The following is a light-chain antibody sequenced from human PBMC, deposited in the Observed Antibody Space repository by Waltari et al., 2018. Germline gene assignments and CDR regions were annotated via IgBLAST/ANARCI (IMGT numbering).Light chain of an antibody. CDR1: KLGDKY. Sequence: SYELTQPPSVSVSPGQTASITCSGDKLGDKYACWYQQKQGQSPVLVIYQDSKRPSGIPERFHGYNSGNTATLTISGTQAKDEADYYCQAWDSSTVVFGGGTKLTVL. CDR3: QAWDSSTVV. J-gene: IGLJ2*01. V-gene: IGLV3-1*01. CDR2: QDS.